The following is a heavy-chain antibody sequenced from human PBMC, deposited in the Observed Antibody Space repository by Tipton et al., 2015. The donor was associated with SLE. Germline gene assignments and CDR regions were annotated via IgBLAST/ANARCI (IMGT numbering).Heavy chain of an antibody. J-gene: IGHJ1*01. CDR1: GDSIRSYY. D-gene: IGHD4-17*01. Sequence: TLSLTCTVSGDSIRSYYWTWIRQPPGKGLEWIGYIFDSGTTKYNPSLKSRVTISADTSKNQFSLKLNSVTAADTAVYYCAGPYGDYGFFKYWGQGVRIIVSS. V-gene: IGHV4-59*01. CDR2: IFDSGTT. CDR3: AGPYGDYGFFKY.